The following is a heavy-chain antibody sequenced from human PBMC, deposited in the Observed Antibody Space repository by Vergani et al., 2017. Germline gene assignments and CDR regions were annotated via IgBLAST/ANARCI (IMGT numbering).Heavy chain of an antibody. J-gene: IGHJ5*02. D-gene: IGHD6-19*01. CDR2: IYYSWST. CDR1: GGSISSSSYY. V-gene: IGHV4-39*01. Sequence: QLQLQESGPGLVKPSETLSLTCTVSGGSISSSSYYWGWIRQPPGKGLEWIGSIYYSWSTYYNPSLKSRVTISVDTSKNQFSLKLSSVTAADTAVYYCARPVAVAGTSWFDPWGQGTLVTVSS. CDR3: ARPVAVAGTSWFDP.